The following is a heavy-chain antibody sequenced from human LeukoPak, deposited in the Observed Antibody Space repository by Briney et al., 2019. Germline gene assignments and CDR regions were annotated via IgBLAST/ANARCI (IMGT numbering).Heavy chain of an antibody. V-gene: IGHV3-49*03. CDR2: IRSKAYGGTT. CDR1: GFTFGDYA. J-gene: IGHJ4*02. Sequence: GGSLRLSCTASGFTFGDYAMSWFRQAPGKGLEWVGFIRSKAYGGTTEYAASVKGRFTISRDDSKSIAYLQMNSLKTEDTAVYYCTRDLYCSSTSCYTCFDYWGQGTLVTVSS. D-gene: IGHD2-2*02. CDR3: TRDLYCSSTSCYTCFDY.